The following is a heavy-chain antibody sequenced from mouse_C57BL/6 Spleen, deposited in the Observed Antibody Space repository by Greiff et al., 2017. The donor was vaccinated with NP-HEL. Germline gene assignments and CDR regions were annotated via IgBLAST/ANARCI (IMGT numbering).Heavy chain of an antibody. CDR1: GYTFTDYY. CDR3: ARLRGPYAMDY. CDR2: IYPGSGNT. J-gene: IGHJ4*01. Sequence: VQRVESGPELVKPGASVKISCKASGYTFTDYYINWVKQRPGQGLEWIGWIYPGSGNTKYNEKFKGKATLTVDTSSSTAYMQLSSLTSEDSAVYFCARLRGPYAMDYRGQGTSVTVSS. V-gene: IGHV1-84*01.